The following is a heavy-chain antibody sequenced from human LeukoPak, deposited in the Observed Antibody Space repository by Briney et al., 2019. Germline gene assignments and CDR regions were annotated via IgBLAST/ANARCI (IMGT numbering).Heavy chain of an antibody. CDR3: ARDPDGYKFFDY. Sequence: SETLSLTCTVSGGSISSYYWSWIRQPPGMGLEWIGYIYYSGSTNYNPSLRSRVTISVDTSKNQFSLKLSSVTAADTAVYYCARDPDGYKFFDYWGRGSPVTVSS. CDR2: IYYSGST. J-gene: IGHJ4*02. CDR1: GGSISSYY. D-gene: IGHD5-24*01. V-gene: IGHV4-59*12.